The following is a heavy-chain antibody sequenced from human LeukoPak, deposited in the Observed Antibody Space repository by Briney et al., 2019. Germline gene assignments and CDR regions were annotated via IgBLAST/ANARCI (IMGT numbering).Heavy chain of an antibody. Sequence: SETLSLTCTVSGGSISSGDYYWSWIRQPPGKGLEWIGYIYYSGSTYYNPSLKSRVIILVDTSKNQFSLKLSSVTVADTAAYYCARIKMRGSGYLDPWGQGTLVTVSS. CDR2: IYYSGST. CDR3: ARIKMRGSGYLDP. CDR1: GGSISSGDYY. V-gene: IGHV4-30-4*01. J-gene: IGHJ5*02. D-gene: IGHD3-22*01.